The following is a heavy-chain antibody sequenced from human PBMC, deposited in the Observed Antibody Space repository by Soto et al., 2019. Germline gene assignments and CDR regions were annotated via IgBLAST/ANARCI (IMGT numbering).Heavy chain of an antibody. J-gene: IGHJ4*02. CDR2: IYYSGST. CDR1: GGSISSGGYY. V-gene: IGHV4-31*03. D-gene: IGHD3-10*01. Sequence: QVQLQESGPGLVKPSQTLSLTCTVSGGSISSGGYYWSWIRQHPGKGLEWIGYIYYSGSTYYNPSLKRRVTISVDTSKNQFSLKLSSVTAADTAVYYCARASLVGYGSGSPFDYWGQGTLVTVSS. CDR3: ARASLVGYGSGSPFDY.